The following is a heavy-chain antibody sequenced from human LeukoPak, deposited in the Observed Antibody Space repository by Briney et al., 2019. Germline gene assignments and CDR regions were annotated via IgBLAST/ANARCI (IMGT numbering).Heavy chain of an antibody. D-gene: IGHD2-2*01. CDR2: ISISSSYI. Sequence: TGGSLRLSCAASGFTFSSYSMNWVRQAPGKGLEWVSSISISSSYIYYAGSVKGRFTISRDNAKNSLYLQMNSLRAEDTAVYYCARVTLPSYSVVVPSAPDYWGQGTLVTVSS. V-gene: IGHV3-21*01. J-gene: IGHJ4*02. CDR1: GFTFSSYS. CDR3: ARVTLPSYSVVVPSAPDY.